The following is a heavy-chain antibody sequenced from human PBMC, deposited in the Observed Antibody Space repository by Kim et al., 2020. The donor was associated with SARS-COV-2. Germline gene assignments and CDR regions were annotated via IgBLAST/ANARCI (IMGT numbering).Heavy chain of an antibody. V-gene: IGHV1-3*01. J-gene: IGHJ5*02. CDR1: GYSFDTFS. Sequence: ASVKVSYKASGYSFDTFSLYWLRQAPGQRFEWMGWINGGNGNTRYSQNFQGRVIFTRDTSATTAYMELTSLTFKDTAVYYCAREGSGSYNWLDPWGQGTL. D-gene: IGHD3-10*01. CDR2: INGGNGNT. CDR3: AREGSGSYNWLDP.